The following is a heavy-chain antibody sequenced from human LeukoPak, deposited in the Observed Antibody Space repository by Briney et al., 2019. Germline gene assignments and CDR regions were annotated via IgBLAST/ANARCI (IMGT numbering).Heavy chain of an antibody. V-gene: IGHV1-18*01. D-gene: IGHD4-17*01. CDR1: CYTLPGHG. CDR2: ISGYNGNT. J-gene: IGHJ4*02. CDR3: ARVGTTVTTFAADY. Sequence: ASVKVSCKASCYTLPGHGINWVPQAPGQRLEWMGWISGYNGNTNYAQRFQGRVTMITDTSTNTASMELRSLRSDDTAVYYCARVGTTVTTFAADYWGQGTLVTVSS.